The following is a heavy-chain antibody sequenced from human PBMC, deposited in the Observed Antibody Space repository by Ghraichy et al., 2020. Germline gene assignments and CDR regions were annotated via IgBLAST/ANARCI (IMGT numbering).Heavy chain of an antibody. D-gene: IGHD5-12*01. Sequence: ASVKVSCKASGYTFTGYYMHWVRQAPGQGLEWMGWINPNSGGTNYAQKFQGRVTMTRDTSISTAYMELSRLRSDDTAVYYCARDREKWLLELGYWGQGTLVTVSS. CDR1: GYTFTGYY. J-gene: IGHJ4*02. CDR2: INPNSGGT. CDR3: ARDREKWLLELGY. V-gene: IGHV1-2*02.